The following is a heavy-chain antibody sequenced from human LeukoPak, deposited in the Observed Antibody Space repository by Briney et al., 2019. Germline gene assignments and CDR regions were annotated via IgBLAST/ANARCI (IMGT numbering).Heavy chain of an antibody. J-gene: IGHJ4*02. V-gene: IGHV3-30*18. Sequence: QPGGSLRLSCAASGFTFSSYGMHWVRQAPGKGLEWVAVISYDGSNKYYADSVKGRFTISRDNSKNTLYLQVNSLRAEDTAVYYCAKDRYYFDYWGQGTLVTVSS. CDR1: GFTFSSYG. CDR3: AKDRYYFDY. CDR2: ISYDGSNK.